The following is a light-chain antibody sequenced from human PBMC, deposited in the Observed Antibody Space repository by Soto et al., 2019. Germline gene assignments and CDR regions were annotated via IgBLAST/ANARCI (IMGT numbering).Light chain of an antibody. V-gene: IGLV2-14*01. CDR1: SSDLAIYNY. J-gene: IGLJ1*01. CDR2: EVS. Sequence: QSVLTQPASVSGSPGQSITISCTGTSSDLAIYNYVSWYQQQPGKAPKLMIYEVSNRPSGVSDRFSGSKSGNTASLTISGLQAEDEADYYCGSYTSSTPFVFGIGTKVTVL. CDR3: GSYTSSTPFV.